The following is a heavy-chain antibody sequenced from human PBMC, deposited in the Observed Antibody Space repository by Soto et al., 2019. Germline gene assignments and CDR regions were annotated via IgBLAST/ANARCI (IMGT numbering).Heavy chain of an antibody. CDR2: IIPIFGTA. D-gene: IGHD6-6*01. Sequence: PVKVSSKAPGVTFSCYAICWVRQATGQGLEWMGGIIPIFGTANYAQKFQGRVTITADESTSTAYMELSSLRSEDTAVYYCARDGATYSSSSPYGMDVWGQGTTVTVSS. CDR3: ARDGATYSSSSPYGMDV. CDR1: GVTFSCYA. V-gene: IGHV1-69*13. J-gene: IGHJ6*02.